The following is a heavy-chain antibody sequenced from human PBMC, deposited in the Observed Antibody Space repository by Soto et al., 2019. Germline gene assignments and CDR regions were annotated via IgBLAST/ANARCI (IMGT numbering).Heavy chain of an antibody. CDR3: AKDWGRYCGGRTCYLFDY. V-gene: IGHV3-30*18. D-gene: IGHD2-15*01. CDR1: GFTFSSYV. Sequence: QVQLVESGGGVVQPGTSLRLSCAASGFTFSSYVMHWVRQAPGKGLEWVAVISYDGTNKYYSDSVKGRFTISRDNSKNTLDLQMNGLRAEDTAVYYCAKDWGRYCGGRTCYLFDYWGQGTLVTVSS. CDR2: ISYDGTNK. J-gene: IGHJ4*02.